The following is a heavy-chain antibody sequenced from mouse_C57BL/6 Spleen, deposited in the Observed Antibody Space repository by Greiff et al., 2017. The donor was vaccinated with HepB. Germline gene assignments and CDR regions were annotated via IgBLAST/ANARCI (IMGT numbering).Heavy chain of an antibody. CDR1: GYTFTSYW. V-gene: IGHV1-72*01. CDR3: ARAYYDYRRGGVDY. CDR2: IDPNSGGT. Sequence: QVQLQQPGAELVKPGASVKLSCKASGYTFTSYWMHWVKQRPGRGLEWIGRIDPNSGGTKYNEKFKSKATLTVDKPSSTAYMQLSSLISEDAAVYYCARAYYDYRRGGVDYWGQGTTLTVSS. D-gene: IGHD2-4*01. J-gene: IGHJ2*01.